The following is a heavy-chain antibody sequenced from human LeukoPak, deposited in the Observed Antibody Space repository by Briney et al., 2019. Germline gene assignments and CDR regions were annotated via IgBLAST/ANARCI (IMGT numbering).Heavy chain of an antibody. J-gene: IGHJ4*02. D-gene: IGHD3-22*01. CDR2: IIPIFGTA. CDR3: ASAINLYYYDSSGYLDY. Sequence: SVKLSCKASGGTFSSYAISWVRQAPGQGLEWMGGIIPIFGTANYAQKFQCRVTITADKSTSTAYMELSSLRSEDTAVYYCASAINLYYYDSSGYLDYWGQGTLVTVSS. V-gene: IGHV1-69*06. CDR1: GGTFSSYA.